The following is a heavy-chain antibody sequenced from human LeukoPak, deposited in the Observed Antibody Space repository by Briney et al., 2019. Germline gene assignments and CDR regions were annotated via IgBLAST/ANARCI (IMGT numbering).Heavy chain of an antibody. J-gene: IGHJ3*02. Sequence: GGSLRLSCAASGFTLSTYEMTWVRQAPGKGLEWVSFITSSGGLTFYADSVKGRFIISRDTAKNSLYLQMNNLRGEDTALYYCARDVSSFTRAFDIWGQGTMVTVSS. V-gene: IGHV3-48*03. D-gene: IGHD2-15*01. CDR3: ARDVSSFTRAFDI. CDR1: GFTLSTYE. CDR2: ITSSGGLT.